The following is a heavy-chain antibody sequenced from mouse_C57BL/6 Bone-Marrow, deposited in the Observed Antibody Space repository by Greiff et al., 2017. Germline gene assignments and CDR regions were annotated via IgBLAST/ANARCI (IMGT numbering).Heavy chain of an antibody. CDR1: GFSLTSYG. V-gene: IGHV2-2*01. J-gene: IGHJ3*01. Sequence: VQLQQSGPGLVQPSQSLSIPCTVSGFSLTSYGVHWVRQSPGKGLEWLGVIWSGGSTDSNAAFISRLSISKDNSKSQVFVKMNSLQAYDTAIYYCAEGPWFAYWGQGTLVTVSA. CDR2: IWSGGST. CDR3: AEGPWFAY.